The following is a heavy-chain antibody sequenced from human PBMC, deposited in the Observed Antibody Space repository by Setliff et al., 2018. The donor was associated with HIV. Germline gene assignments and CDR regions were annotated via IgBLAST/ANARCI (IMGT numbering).Heavy chain of an antibody. CDR2: IYHSGST. Sequence: PSETLSLTCAVSGYSISSGYYWGWIRQPPGKGLEWIGSIYHSGSTYYSPSLKSRVTISVDTSKNQFSLKLTSVTAADTAVYYCARRGGISATLSVRAFDSWGQGTLVT. V-gene: IGHV4-38-2*01. D-gene: IGHD6-13*01. J-gene: IGHJ4*02. CDR1: GYSISSGYY. CDR3: ARRGGISATLSVRAFDS.